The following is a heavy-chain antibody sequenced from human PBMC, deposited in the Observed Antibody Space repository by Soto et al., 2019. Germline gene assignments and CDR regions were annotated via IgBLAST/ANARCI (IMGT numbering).Heavy chain of an antibody. Sequence: QVQLVQSGAEVKKPGSSVKVSCKASGGTFSSYAISWVRQAPGQGLEWMGGIIPIFGTANYAQKFRGRVTITADESTSTAYMELSSLRSEDTAVYYCARVGLRLGELSYYYGMDVWGQGTTVTVSS. CDR3: ARVGLRLGELSYYYGMDV. CDR1: GGTFSSYA. D-gene: IGHD3-16*02. V-gene: IGHV1-69*12. J-gene: IGHJ6*02. CDR2: IIPIFGTA.